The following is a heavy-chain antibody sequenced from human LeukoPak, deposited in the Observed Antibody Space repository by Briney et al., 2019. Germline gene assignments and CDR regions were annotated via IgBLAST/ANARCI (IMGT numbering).Heavy chain of an antibody. J-gene: IGHJ4*02. CDR1: GYTFTSYD. CDR2: MNPNSGNT. D-gene: IGHD6-19*01. V-gene: IGHV1-8*01. Sequence: GASVKVSCKASGYTFTSYDINWVRQATGQGLEWMGWMNPNSGNTGYAQKFQGRVTVTRNTSISTAYMELSSLRSEDTAVYYCARDRSSGWFPDYWGQGTLVTVSS. CDR3: ARDRSSGWFPDY.